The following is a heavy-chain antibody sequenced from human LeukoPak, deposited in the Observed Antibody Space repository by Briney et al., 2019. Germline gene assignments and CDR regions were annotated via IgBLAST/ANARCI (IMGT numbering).Heavy chain of an antibody. V-gene: IGHV4-61*02. D-gene: IGHD3-10*01. CDR2: IYTSGST. J-gene: IGHJ6*03. CDR1: GGSISSGSYY. Sequence: SETLSLTCTVSGGSISSGSYYWSWIRQPAGKGPEWIGRIYTSGSTNYNPSLKSRVTISVDTSKNQFSLKLSSVTAADTAVYYCARVGSGSSYYYYYYMDVWGKGTTVTVSS. CDR3: ARVGSGSSYYYYYYMDV.